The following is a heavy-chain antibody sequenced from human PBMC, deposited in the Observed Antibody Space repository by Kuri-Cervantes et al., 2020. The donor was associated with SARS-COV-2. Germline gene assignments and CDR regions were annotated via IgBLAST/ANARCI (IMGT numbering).Heavy chain of an antibody. CDR1: GFTFSNYN. V-gene: IGHV3-30*18. D-gene: IGHD2-21*01. J-gene: IGHJ4*02. CDR3: AKDRAGVHDF. Sequence: GESLKISCAASGFTFSNYNMNWVRQAPGKGLEWVTFISSDGKNKKCMASGKGRFTISRDNSQNTLHLQMKSLRDEDTAIYYCAKDRAGVHDFWGQGTLVTVSS. CDR2: ISSDGKNK.